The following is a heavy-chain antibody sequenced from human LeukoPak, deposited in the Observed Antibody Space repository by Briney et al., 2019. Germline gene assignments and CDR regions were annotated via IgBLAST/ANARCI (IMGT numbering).Heavy chain of an antibody. Sequence: PSETLSLTCTVSGGSISSSSYYWGWIRQPPGKGLEWIGSIYYSGSTYYNPSLKSRVTISVDTSKNQFSLKLSSMTAADTAVYYCARQDVVVVAATPDVFDYWGQGTLVTVSS. J-gene: IGHJ4*02. V-gene: IGHV4-39*01. CDR2: IYYSGST. D-gene: IGHD2-15*01. CDR3: ARQDVVVVAATPDVFDY. CDR1: GGSISSSSYY.